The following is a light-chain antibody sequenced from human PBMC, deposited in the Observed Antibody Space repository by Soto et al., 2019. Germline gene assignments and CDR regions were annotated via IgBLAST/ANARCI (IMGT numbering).Light chain of an antibody. V-gene: IGKV1-39*01. Sequence: DIQMTQSPASLAASVGDRDRITCRASQFINFYLNSYQQKTGKAPKLLIYGASSLLSGVPSRFSGSGSGTDFTLTIDSLQVEDFAIYYCQQSHSAPPTFSQGTRLEIK. J-gene: IGKJ5*01. CDR3: QQSHSAPPT. CDR2: GAS. CDR1: QFINFY.